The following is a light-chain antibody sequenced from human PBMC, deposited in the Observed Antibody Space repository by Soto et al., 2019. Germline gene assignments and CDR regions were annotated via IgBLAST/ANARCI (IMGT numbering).Light chain of an antibody. J-gene: IGKJ1*01. CDR2: AAS. V-gene: IGKV1-27*01. Sequence: DIQLTQSPSSLSASVGDRVTITCRASQDIYTYLVWYQQKPGTVPKLLIFAASTLQSGVPSRFSGSGSGTDFTLTISSLQPEDVATYYCQNYNGAPWTFGQGTKGEIK. CDR1: QDIYTY. CDR3: QNYNGAPWT.